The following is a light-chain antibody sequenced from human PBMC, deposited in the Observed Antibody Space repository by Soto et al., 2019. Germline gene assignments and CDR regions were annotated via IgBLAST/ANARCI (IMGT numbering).Light chain of an antibody. V-gene: IGLV2-14*01. CDR1: SSDVGGYNY. CDR2: GVT. Sequence: QSALTQPASVSGSPGQSITISCTGTSSDVGGYNYVSWYQQHPGIAPKLLIYGVTNRPAGVSTRLSGSKSGNTASLTISGLQAEDVADYHGSSYTSASTLLYLFGTGTKLTVL. J-gene: IGLJ1*01. CDR3: SSYTSASTLLYL.